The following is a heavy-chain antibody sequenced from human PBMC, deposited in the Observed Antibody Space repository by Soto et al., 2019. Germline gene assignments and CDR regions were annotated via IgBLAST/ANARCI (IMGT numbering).Heavy chain of an antibody. Sequence: GGSLRLSCTASGVTFSSYSMNWVRQAPGKGLEWVSSISSSSSYIYYADSVKGRFTISRDNAKNSLYLQMNSLRAEDTAVYYCARDPPYCSGGSCYPPPRAFDIWGQGTMVTVSS. CDR3: ARDPPYCSGGSCYPPPRAFDI. CDR1: GVTFSSYS. J-gene: IGHJ3*02. D-gene: IGHD2-15*01. CDR2: ISSSSSYI. V-gene: IGHV3-21*01.